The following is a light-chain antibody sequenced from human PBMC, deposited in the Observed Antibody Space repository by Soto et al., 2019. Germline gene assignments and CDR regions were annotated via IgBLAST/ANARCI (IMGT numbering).Light chain of an antibody. CDR3: QQLNSYPRT. J-gene: IGKJ1*01. Sequence: DMQMTQSPSTLSGSVGDRVSMTCRASQGISSYLAWYQQKPGKAPKLLIYTASTLQSGVPSRFSGSGSGTDFTLTISSLQPEDFATYYCQQLNSYPRTFGQGTKVDIK. CDR2: TAS. V-gene: IGKV1-9*01. CDR1: QGISSY.